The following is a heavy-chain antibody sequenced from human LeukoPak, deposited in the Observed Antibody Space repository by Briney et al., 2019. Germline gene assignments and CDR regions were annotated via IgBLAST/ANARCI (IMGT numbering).Heavy chain of an antibody. J-gene: IGHJ4*02. CDR2: FDPDDRKT. V-gene: IGHV1-24*01. CDR1: GYRVSESS. CDR3: ARVIYVVPAAYFDY. D-gene: IGHD2-2*01. Sequence: ASVKVSCKVSGYRVSESSMHWVRQAPGKGLEWMGGFDPDDRKTIYAQKFQGRFTMTEDTSTDTAYMELSSLRSDDTAVYYCARVIYVVPAAYFDYWGQGTLVTVSS.